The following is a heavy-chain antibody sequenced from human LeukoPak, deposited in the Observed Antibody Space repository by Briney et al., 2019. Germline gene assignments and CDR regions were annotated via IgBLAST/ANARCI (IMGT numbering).Heavy chain of an antibody. D-gene: IGHD2-2*01. J-gene: IGHJ5*02. CDR3: ARGQVPAARGYNWFDP. CDR2: INARGDT. Sequence: SETLSLTSAVYGWSFNDHYWNWIRQPPGKGLEWIGEINARGDTNFNPSLKSRVTISVDSSKNQFSLTLRSMIAADTAVYYCARGQVPAARGYNWFDPWGQGTLVTVSS. CDR1: GWSFNDHY. V-gene: IGHV4-34*01.